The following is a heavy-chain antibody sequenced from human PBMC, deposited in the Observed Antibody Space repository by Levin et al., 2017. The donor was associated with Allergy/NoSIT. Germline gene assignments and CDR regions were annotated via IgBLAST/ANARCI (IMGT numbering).Heavy chain of an antibody. CDR3: AKDDKGYYYGSGRGYY. CDR2: ISGSGGST. V-gene: IGHV3-23*01. Sequence: GGSLRLSCAASGFTFSSYAMSWVRQAPGKGLEWVSAISGSGGSTYYADSVKGRFTISRDNSKNTLYLQMNSLRAEDTAVYYCAKDDKGYYYGSGRGYYWGQGTLVTVSS. CDR1: GFTFSSYA. J-gene: IGHJ4*02. D-gene: IGHD3-10*01.